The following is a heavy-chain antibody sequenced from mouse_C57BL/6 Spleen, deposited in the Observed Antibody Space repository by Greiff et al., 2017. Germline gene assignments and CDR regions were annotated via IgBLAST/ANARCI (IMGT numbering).Heavy chain of an antibody. CDR1: GFSLTSYG. V-gene: IGHV2-5*01. CDR2: IWRGGST. D-gene: IGHD1-1*01. J-gene: IGHJ3*01. Sequence: VKLMESGPGLVQPSQSLSITCTVSGFSLTSYGVHWVRQSPGKGLEWLGVIWRGGSTDYNAAFMSRLSITKDNSKSQVFFKMNSLQADDTAIYYCAKNYGSSYPFAYWGQGTLVTVSA. CDR3: AKNYGSSYPFAY.